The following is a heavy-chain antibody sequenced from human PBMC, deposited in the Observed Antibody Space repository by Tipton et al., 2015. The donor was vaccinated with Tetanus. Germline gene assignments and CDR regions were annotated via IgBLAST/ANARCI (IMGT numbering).Heavy chain of an antibody. V-gene: IGHV4-61*01. CDR1: GGSVSSGSYY. D-gene: IGHD3-3*01. CDR3: ARDPGERSGYYAGFDP. CDR2: IYYSGST. J-gene: IGHJ5*02. Sequence: LRLSCTVSGGSVSSGSYYWSWIRQPPGKGLEWIGYIYYSGSTNYNPSLKSRVTISVDTSKNQFSLKLSSVTAADTAVYYCARDPGERSGYYAGFDPWGQGTLVTVSS.